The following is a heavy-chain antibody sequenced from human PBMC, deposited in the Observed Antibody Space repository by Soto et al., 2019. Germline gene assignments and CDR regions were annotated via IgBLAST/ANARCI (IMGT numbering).Heavy chain of an antibody. Sequence: SETLSLTCTVSGDSMATGGHYYNWIRQVPGKGLEWIGYVYYSGATHYTPSLRARATISRDTSKNQFSLRLISVTAADTALYYCARDKDLQPTVWGFWGQGIQVTVSS. J-gene: IGHJ4*02. CDR1: GDSMATGGHY. D-gene: IGHD3-16*01. CDR2: VYYSGAT. CDR3: ARDKDLQPTVWGF. V-gene: IGHV4-31*03.